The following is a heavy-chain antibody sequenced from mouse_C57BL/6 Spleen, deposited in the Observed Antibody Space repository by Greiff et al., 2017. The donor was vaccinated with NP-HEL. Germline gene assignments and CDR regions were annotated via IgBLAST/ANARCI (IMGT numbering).Heavy chain of an antibody. V-gene: IGHV1-61*01. CDR3: ARAYSNFAWFAY. Sequence: QVQLQQPGAELVRPGSSVKLSCKASGYTFTSYWMDWVKQRPGQGLEWIGNIYPSDSETHYNQKFKDKATLTVDKSSSTDDMHLSSLTSEDSAVYYCARAYSNFAWFAYWGQGTLVTVSA. CDR2: IYPSDSET. J-gene: IGHJ3*01. CDR1: GYTFTSYW. D-gene: IGHD2-5*01.